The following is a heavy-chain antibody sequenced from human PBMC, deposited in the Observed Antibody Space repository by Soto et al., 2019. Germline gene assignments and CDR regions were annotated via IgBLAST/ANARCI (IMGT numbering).Heavy chain of an antibody. CDR3: ARSPSTIGARLDY. V-gene: IGHV1-2*02. D-gene: IGHD5-12*01. CDR2: INPNTGGT. Sequence: ASVKVSCKASGYIFTDYYLHWVRQAPGQGLEYMGWINPNTGGTKYTQKFQGRVTMTGGTLLLNWLTSDDTAVYFCARSPSTIGARLDYWGQGTLVTVSS. CDR1: GYIFTDYY. J-gene: IGHJ4*01.